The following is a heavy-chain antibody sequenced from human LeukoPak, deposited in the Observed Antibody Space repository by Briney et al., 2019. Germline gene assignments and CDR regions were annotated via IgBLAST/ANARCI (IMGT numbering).Heavy chain of an antibody. J-gene: IGHJ6*02. V-gene: IGHV4-59*08. CDR3: ARLSGGYDFYYYYGMDV. CDR1: GGSISSYY. CDR2: IYYSGST. D-gene: IGHD5-12*01. Sequence: PSETLSLTCTVSGGSISSYYWSWIRQPPGKGLEWIGYIYYSGSTNYNPSLKSRVTISVDTSKNQFSLKLSSVTAADTAVYYCARLSGGYDFYYYYGMDVWGQGTTVTVSS.